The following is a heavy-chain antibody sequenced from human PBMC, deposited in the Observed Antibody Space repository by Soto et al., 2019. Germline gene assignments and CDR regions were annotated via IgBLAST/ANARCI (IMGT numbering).Heavy chain of an antibody. CDR2: ISGSGGTT. D-gene: IGHD6-25*01. J-gene: IGHJ4*02. CDR1: GFTFSSYA. Sequence: EVQLLESGGGLVQPGRSLRLSCAASGFTFSSYAMSWVRQAPGKGLEWVSAISGSGGTTYYAASVKGRFTISRDNSKNTLFLQMNSLRAEDTAVYYCAKCFVETGGSSGWPWTFHYRGQGTLVTVSS. CDR3: AKCFVETGGSSGWPWTFHY. V-gene: IGHV3-23*01.